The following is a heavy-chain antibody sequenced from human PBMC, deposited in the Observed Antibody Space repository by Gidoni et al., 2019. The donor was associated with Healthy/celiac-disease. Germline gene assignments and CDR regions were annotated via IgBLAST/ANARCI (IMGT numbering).Heavy chain of an antibody. D-gene: IGHD2-2*02. CDR1: GFTFSSYS. Sequence: EVQLVESGGGLVQPGGSLRLSCAASGFTFSSYSMNWVRQAPGKGLEWVSYISSSSSTIYYADSVKGRFTISRDNAKNSLYLQMNSLRDEDTAVYYCARGVGDEYQLLYIYYYYGMDVWGQGTTVTVSS. J-gene: IGHJ6*02. CDR3: ARGVGDEYQLLYIYYYYGMDV. V-gene: IGHV3-48*02. CDR2: ISSSSSTI.